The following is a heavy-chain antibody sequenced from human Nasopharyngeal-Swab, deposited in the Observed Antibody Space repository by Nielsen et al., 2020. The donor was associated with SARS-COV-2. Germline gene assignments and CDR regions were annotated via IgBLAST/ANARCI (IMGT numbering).Heavy chain of an antibody. Sequence: GGSLRLSCATSGFMFSSFGMHWVRQAPGKGLEWVAVVSHDRSYEHYADSVKGRFTISRDNSKNTLYLQMNSLRTEDTAVYYCARERDSFDQWGQGTLVTVSS. CDR2: VSHDRSYE. J-gene: IGHJ4*02. V-gene: IGHV3-30*19. D-gene: IGHD3/OR15-3a*01. CDR3: ARERDSFDQ. CDR1: GFMFSSFG.